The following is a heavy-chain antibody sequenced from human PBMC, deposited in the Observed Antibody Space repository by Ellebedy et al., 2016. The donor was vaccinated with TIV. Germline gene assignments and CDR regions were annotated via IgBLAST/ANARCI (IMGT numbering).Heavy chain of an antibody. CDR3: VRTGRPWFDY. J-gene: IGHJ4*02. Sequence: GESLKIPCAASGFTFSRHWMHWIRQAPGKGLVWLSRINGDGGFTSHADFVKGRFTISRDNAKNTLYLQMNSLKAEDTAVYYCVRTGRPWFDYWGQGTLVTVSS. CDR2: INGDGGFT. D-gene: IGHD2-8*02. V-gene: IGHV3-74*01. CDR1: GFTFSRHW.